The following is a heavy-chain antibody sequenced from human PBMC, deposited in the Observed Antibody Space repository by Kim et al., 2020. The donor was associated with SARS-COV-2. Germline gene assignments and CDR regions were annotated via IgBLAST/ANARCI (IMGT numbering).Heavy chain of an antibody. CDR3: ARGGFSSSWRLDY. Sequence: AQKFQGRLPVTADDSTTTVYMELSSLRSDDTAVYFCARGGFSSSWRLDYWGQGTLVTVSS. V-gene: IGHV1-69*01. J-gene: IGHJ4*02. D-gene: IGHD6-13*01.